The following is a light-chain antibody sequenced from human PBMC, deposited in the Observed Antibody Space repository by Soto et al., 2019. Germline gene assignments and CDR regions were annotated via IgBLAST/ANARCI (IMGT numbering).Light chain of an antibody. Sequence: QSVLTQSPSASASLGASVKLTCTLSSGHSSYAIAWHQQQPEKGPRYLMKLNSDGSHSKGDWIPDRFSGSSSGAERYLTISSLQSEDEADYYCQTWGTGIPVFGGGTQLTVL. J-gene: IGLJ2*01. V-gene: IGLV4-69*01. CDR1: SGHSSYA. CDR3: QTWGTGIPV. CDR2: LNSDGSH.